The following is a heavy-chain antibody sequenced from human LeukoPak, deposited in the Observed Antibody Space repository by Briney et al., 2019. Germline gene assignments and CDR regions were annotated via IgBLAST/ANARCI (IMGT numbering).Heavy chain of an antibody. J-gene: IGHJ5*02. D-gene: IGHD3-10*01. CDR2: ISHTGRT. V-gene: IGHV4-34*01. CDR1: GLSFTGYY. CDR3: ARVKVVRGPGPTGAGVWFDP. Sequence: SETLSLTCAVSGLSFTGYYWSWIRQPPGKGPGWIGEISHTGRTNYNPSLKSRVTISVDTSKNQFSLKLSSVTAADTAVYYCARVKVVRGPGPTGAGVWFDPWGQGTLVTVSS.